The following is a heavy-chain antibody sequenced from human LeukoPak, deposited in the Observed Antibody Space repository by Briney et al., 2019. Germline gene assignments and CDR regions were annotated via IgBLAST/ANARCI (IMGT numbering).Heavy chain of an antibody. J-gene: IGHJ4*02. CDR2: INWNGGRT. CDR3: ARDYDYGDYPGY. D-gene: IGHD4-17*01. V-gene: IGHV3-20*04. CDR1: GFTFSSYE. Sequence: GGSLRLSCAASGFTFSSYEMIWVRQAPGKGLEWVSGINWNGGRTGYADSVKGRFTISRDNAKNSLYLQMNSLRAEDTALYYCARDYDYGDYPGYWGQGTLVTVSS.